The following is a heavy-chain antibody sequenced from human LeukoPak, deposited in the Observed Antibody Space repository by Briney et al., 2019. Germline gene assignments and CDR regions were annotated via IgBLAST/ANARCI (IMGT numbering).Heavy chain of an antibody. J-gene: IGHJ4*02. CDR2: ITSSSSTI. CDR1: GSPFSSYS. V-gene: IGHV3-48*01. D-gene: IGHD6-19*01. Sequence: GPLLLSCAASGSPFSSYSMNWVRQAPGKGLEWVSYITSSSSTIYYADSVKGRFTISRDNAKNSLYLQMNSLRAEHTAVYYCIVLAVTGTFGFDYWGQGTLVTVSS. CDR3: IVLAVTGTFGFDY.